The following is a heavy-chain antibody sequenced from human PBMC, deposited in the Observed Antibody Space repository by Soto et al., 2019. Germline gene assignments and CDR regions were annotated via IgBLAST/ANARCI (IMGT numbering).Heavy chain of an antibody. CDR3: ASGYSSSWYSQWQTRANWFDP. V-gene: IGHV1-18*04. CDR2: ISAYNGNT. J-gene: IGHJ5*02. CDR1: GYTFTSYG. D-gene: IGHD6-13*01. Sequence: ASVKVSCKASGYTFTSYGISWVRQAPGQGLEWMGWISAYNGNTNYAQKLQGRVTMTTDTSTSTAYMELRSLRSDDTAVYYCASGYSSSWYSQWQTRANWFDPWGQGNLVTVSS.